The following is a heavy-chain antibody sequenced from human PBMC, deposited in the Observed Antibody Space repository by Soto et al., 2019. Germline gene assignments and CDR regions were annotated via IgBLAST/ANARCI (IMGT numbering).Heavy chain of an antibody. J-gene: IGHJ4*02. CDR1: GFTFSSYG. D-gene: IGHD6-19*01. V-gene: IGHV3-33*01. Sequence: GGSLRLSCAASGFTFSSYGMHWVRQAPGKGLEWVAVIWYSGSNKYYADSVKGRFTISRDNSKNTLYLQMNSLRAEDTDVYYCAIDGEAVAGAFDYWGQGTLVTVSS. CDR3: AIDGEAVAGAFDY. CDR2: IWYSGSNK.